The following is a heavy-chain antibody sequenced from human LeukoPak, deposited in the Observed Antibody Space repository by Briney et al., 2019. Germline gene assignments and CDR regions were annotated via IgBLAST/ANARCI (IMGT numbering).Heavy chain of an antibody. D-gene: IGHD3-10*01. CDR2: ISSSGSTI. V-gene: IGHV3-48*03. CDR1: GFTFSSYE. J-gene: IGHJ4*02. CDR3: ASYNRQPMVRGVII. Sequence: GGSLRLSCAASGFTFSSYEMNWVGQAPGKGLEWVSYISSSGSTIYYADSVKGRFTISRDNAKNSLYLQMNSLRAEDTAVYYCASYNRQPMVRGVIIWGQGTLVTVSS.